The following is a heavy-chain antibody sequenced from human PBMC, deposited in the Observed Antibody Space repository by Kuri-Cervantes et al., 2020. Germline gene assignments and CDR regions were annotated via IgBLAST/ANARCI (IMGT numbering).Heavy chain of an antibody. CDR3: ARDRWTHDYGDYDAFDI. Sequence: GGFLRLSCAASGFTVTKTYMSWVRQAPGKGLEWVSIFYGSSTTYYSDSVKGRFSISRDNSKNTVYLQMNSLRAEDTAMYYCARDRWTHDYGDYDAFDIWGHGTMVTVSS. D-gene: IGHD4-17*01. CDR2: FYGSSTT. J-gene: IGHJ3*02. CDR1: GFTVTKTY. V-gene: IGHV3-53*01.